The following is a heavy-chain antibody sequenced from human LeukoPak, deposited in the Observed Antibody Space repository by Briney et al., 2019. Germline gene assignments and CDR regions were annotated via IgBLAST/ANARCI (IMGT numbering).Heavy chain of an antibody. V-gene: IGHV1-69*01. CDR1: GGTFSSYA. CDR3: ARSRDWSGYNMGAFDI. J-gene: IGHJ3*02. D-gene: IGHD3-3*01. CDR2: IIPIFGTA. Sequence: SVKVSCKASGGTFSSYANSWVRQAPGQGLEWMGGIIPIFGTANYAQKFQGRVTITADESTSTAYMELSSLRSEDTAVYYCARSRDWSGYNMGAFDIWGQGTMVTVSS.